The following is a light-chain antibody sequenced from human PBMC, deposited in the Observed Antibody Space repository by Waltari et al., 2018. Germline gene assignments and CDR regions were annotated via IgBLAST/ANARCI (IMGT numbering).Light chain of an antibody. Sequence: QSALTQPRSVSGSPGQSVTISCTGTRSDIGGHNDVSWYQQHPGNAPKVMIYDVSKRPSGVPDRFSGSKSDSTASLTISGLQADDEADYYCCAYAGSYILLFGGGTKLTVL. V-gene: IGLV2-11*01. CDR3: CAYAGSYILL. CDR2: DVS. CDR1: RSDIGGHND. J-gene: IGLJ3*02.